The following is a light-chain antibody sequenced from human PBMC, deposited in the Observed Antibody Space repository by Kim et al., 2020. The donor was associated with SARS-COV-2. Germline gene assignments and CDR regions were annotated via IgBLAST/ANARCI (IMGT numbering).Light chain of an antibody. CDR1: RLGEKL. V-gene: IGLV3-1*01. CDR2: RGT. CDR3: QSWANNPQVI. Sequence: VSPGRTATISRTGNRLGEKLACSYQQTPGQSPVLVIYRGTKRPSGIPDRFSGSNSGNTATRTISGAQAMDEADYYCQSWANNPQVIFGGGTQLTVL. J-gene: IGLJ2*01.